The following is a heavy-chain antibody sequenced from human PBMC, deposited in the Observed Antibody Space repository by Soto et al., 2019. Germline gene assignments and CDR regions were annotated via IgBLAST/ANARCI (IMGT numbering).Heavy chain of an antibody. Sequence: GGSLRLSCAASGFTFDDYAMHWVRQVPGKGLEWDSGINWNSGSIGYGDSVKGRFAISRDNAKNSLHLQMNSLSAEDTAFYYCVKDESINWYSGHFRHWGQGTLVTVS. D-gene: IGHD6-13*01. J-gene: IGHJ1*01. CDR1: GFTFDDYA. CDR2: INWNSGSI. V-gene: IGHV3-9*01. CDR3: VKDESINWYSGHFRH.